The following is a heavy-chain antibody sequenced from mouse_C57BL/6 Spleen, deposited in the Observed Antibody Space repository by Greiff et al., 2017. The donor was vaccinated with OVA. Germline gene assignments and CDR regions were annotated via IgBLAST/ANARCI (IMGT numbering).Heavy chain of an antibody. V-gene: IGHV2-3*01. CDR3: AKEDGESYAMDY. J-gene: IGHJ4*01. CDR2: IWGDGST. D-gene: IGHD2-3*01. CDR1: GFSFTSYG. Sequence: QVQLKESGPGLVAPSPSLSISCTVSGFSFTSYGVSWVRQPPGKGLEWLGVIWGDGSTTYHSPLISRLSISKDNTKSQVFLKLNSLQTDDTATYDCAKEDGESYAMDYWGQGTSVTVSS.